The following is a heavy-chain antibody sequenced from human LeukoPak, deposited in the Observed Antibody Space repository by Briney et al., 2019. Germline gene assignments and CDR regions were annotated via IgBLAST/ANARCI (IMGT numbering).Heavy chain of an antibody. D-gene: IGHD3-22*01. V-gene: IGHV3-23*01. CDR2: ISGSGGST. Sequence: GGSLRLSCAASGFTFSSYAMSWVRQAPGKGLEWVSAISGSGGSTYYADSVEGRFTISRDNSKNTLYLQMNSLRAEDTAVYYCAKEFGDDSSGYPDYWGQGTLVTVSS. CDR1: GFTFSSYA. CDR3: AKEFGDDSSGYPDY. J-gene: IGHJ4*02.